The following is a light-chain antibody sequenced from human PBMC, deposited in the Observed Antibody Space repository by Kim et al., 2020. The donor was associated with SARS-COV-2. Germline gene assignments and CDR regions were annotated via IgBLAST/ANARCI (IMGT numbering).Light chain of an antibody. V-gene: IGKV1-5*03. CDR2: KAS. CDR3: QQYNNYPCS. Sequence: DIQMTQSPSTLSASVGDRVTITCRASQSITSNLAWYQQKPGKAPKLLIYKASTLESGVPSRFSGSGSGTEFTLTISSLQPDDFATYYCQQYNNYPCSFGQWTKLEIK. CDR1: QSITSN. J-gene: IGKJ2*04.